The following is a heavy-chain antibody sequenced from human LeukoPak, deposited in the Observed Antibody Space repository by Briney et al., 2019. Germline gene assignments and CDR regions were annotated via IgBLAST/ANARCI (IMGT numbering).Heavy chain of an antibody. V-gene: IGHV1-69*06. CDR3: ARDPYCSSTSCNIADY. CDR2: IIPIFGTA. D-gene: IGHD2-2*01. Sequence: SVKVSCKASGYSFTNYGISWVRQAPGQGLEWMGGIIPIFGTANYAQKFQGRVTITADKSTSTAYMELRSLRSDDTAVYYCARDPYCSSTSCNIADYWGQGTLVTVSS. J-gene: IGHJ4*02. CDR1: GYSFTNYG.